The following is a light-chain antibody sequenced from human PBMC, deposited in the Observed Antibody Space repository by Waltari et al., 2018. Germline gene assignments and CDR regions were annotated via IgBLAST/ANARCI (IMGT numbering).Light chain of an antibody. Sequence: EIALTQSPGTLSLSAGERATLSCRASQSVGRYLAWDQQKPGQAPRLLIYDASSRAAGIPDRFSGSGSGTDFSLTISRLEPEDFAVYYCQHYVRLPVTFGQGTKVEIK. J-gene: IGKJ1*01. CDR2: DAS. CDR3: QHYVRLPVT. V-gene: IGKV3-20*01. CDR1: QSVGRY.